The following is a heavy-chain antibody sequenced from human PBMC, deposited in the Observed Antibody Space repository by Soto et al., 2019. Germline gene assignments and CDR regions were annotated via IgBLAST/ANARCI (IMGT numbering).Heavy chain of an antibody. Sequence: GESQNISCKGSGYRFTSYCIGWVRQMPGKGLEWMGIIYPGDSDTRYSPSFQGQVTISADKSISTAYLQWSSLKASDTAMYYCARALYCSSTSCYDAGEYYYYMDVWGKGTTVTVSS. D-gene: IGHD2-2*01. V-gene: IGHV5-51*01. J-gene: IGHJ6*03. CDR3: ARALYCSSTSCYDAGEYYYYMDV. CDR1: GYRFTSYC. CDR2: IYPGDSDT.